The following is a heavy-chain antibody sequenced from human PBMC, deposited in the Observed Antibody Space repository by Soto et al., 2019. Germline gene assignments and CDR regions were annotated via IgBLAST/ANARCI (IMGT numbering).Heavy chain of an antibody. CDR3: ARDCGYGGYRDY. V-gene: IGHV4-34*01. Sequence: PSETLSLTGAVYCGSFRGYYWSWIRQPPGKGLYWIGEINDSVITNXXPSLKSRXXISVDTSKNHVSLKLXSVTAAYTASYYCARDCGYGGYRDYWGQATLVTVSS. CDR1: CGSFRGYY. CDR2: INDSVIT. D-gene: IGHD5-12*01. J-gene: IGHJ4*02.